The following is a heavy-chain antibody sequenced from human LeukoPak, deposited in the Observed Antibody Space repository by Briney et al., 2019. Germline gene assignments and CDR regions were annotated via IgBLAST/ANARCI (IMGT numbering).Heavy chain of an antibody. CDR3: AKVGQPYCSSSICHPFDY. V-gene: IGHV3-23*01. Sequence: GGSLRLSCAASGFTFSSDALSWVRQAPGKGLEWVSVITASGGSTYYTDSVKGRFTISRDNSKSTLYLQMNSLRAEDTAVYYCAKVGQPYCSSSICHPFDYWGQGTLVTVSS. D-gene: IGHD2-2*01. J-gene: IGHJ4*02. CDR1: GFTFSSDA. CDR2: ITASGGST.